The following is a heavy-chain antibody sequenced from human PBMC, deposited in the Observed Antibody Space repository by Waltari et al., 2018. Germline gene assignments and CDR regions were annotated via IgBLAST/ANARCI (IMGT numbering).Heavy chain of an antibody. Sequence: QVQLVQSGAEVKKPGSSVKVSCKASGGTFSSYAISWVRQAPGQGLEWMGRIIPIFGTANYAQKFQGRVTITADKSTSTAYMELSSLRSEDTAVYYCAADVEVGVRRGRGAINYWGQGTLVTVSS. J-gene: IGHJ4*02. CDR2: IIPIFGTA. D-gene: IGHD3-16*02. V-gene: IGHV1-69*08. CDR3: AADVEVGVRRGRGAINY. CDR1: GGTFSSYA.